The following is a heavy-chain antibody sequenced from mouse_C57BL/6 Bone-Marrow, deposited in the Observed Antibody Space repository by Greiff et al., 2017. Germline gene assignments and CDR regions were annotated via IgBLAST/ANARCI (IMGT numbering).Heavy chain of an antibody. V-gene: IGHV5-17*01. CDR2: ISSGSSTI. Sequence: EVKLMESGGGLVKPGGSLKLSCAASGFTFSDYGMHWVRQAPEKGLEWVAYISSGSSTIYYADTVKGRFTISRDNAKNTLFLQMTSLRSEDTDMYSCARDGYGFYYAMDVWGPGTSVTVSS. J-gene: IGHJ4*01. D-gene: IGHD1-2*01. CDR3: ARDGYGFYYAMDV. CDR1: GFTFSDYG.